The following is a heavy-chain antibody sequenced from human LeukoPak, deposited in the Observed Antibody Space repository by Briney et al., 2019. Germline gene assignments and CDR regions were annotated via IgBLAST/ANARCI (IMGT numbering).Heavy chain of an antibody. V-gene: IGHV4-59*01. CDR2: IHYSGST. CDR3: ARGCYDTSGNSGPFDY. CDR1: GGSISRYY. D-gene: IGHD3-22*01. Sequence: SETLSLTCTVSGGSISRYYWNWIRQPPGKGLEWIGYIHYSGSTNYNPSLKSRVTISVDTSKNQFSLRLSSVTAADTAVYYCARGCYDTSGNSGPFDYWGQGTLVTVSS. J-gene: IGHJ4*02.